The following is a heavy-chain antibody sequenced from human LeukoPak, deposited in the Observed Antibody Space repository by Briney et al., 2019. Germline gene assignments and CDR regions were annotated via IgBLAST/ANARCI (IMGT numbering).Heavy chain of an antibody. CDR1: GFTFTSSA. V-gene: IGHV1-58*02. D-gene: IGHD6-13*01. J-gene: IGHJ4*02. CDR2: IVVGSGNT. CDR3: AAGYSSSWDTTLPVFDY. Sequence: SVKVSCKASGFTFTSSAMQWVRQARGQRLEWIGWIVVGSGNTNYAQKFRERVTITRDMSTSTAYMELSSLRSEDTAVYYCAAGYSSSWDTTLPVFDYWGQGTLVTVSS.